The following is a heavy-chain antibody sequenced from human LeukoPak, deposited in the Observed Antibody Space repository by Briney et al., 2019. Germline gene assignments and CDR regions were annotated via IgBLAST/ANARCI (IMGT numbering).Heavy chain of an antibody. CDR2: IFGSGGST. CDR1: GFTFSSYA. Sequence: GGSLRLSCAASGFTFSSYAMYWVRQAPGKGLEWVSGIFGSGGSTHYADSVKGRFTISRDNSKNTVYLQMNSQRAEDTAVYYCAKTTTGYSSGRYPGWPVDYWGQGTLVTVSS. CDR3: AKTTTGYSSGRYPGWPVDY. D-gene: IGHD6-19*01. V-gene: IGHV3-23*01. J-gene: IGHJ4*02.